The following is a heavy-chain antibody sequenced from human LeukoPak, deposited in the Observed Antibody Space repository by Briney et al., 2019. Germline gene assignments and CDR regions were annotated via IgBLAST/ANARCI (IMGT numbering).Heavy chain of an antibody. D-gene: IGHD3-10*01. CDR2: ISGSGGAT. CDR1: GFTFSTYA. V-gene: IGHV3-23*01. J-gene: IGHJ4*02. Sequence: GGSLRLSCAASGFTFSTYAMNWVRQAPGKGLEWVSGISGSGGATYYADSVKGRFTISRDYSKNTLYVQMNSLRAEDTAVYYCAKGGGVIRSASDYWGQGTLVTVSS. CDR3: AKGGGVIRSASDY.